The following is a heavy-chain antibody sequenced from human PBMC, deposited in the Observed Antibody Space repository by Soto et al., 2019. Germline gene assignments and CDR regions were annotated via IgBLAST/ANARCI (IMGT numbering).Heavy chain of an antibody. CDR2: IWYDGSSK. CDR3: ARPSTYYYYGMDV. Sequence: GGSLRLSCAASGFTFSSYGMHWVRQAPGKGLEWVAVIWYDGSSKYYADSVKGRFTISSDNSKNTLYLQMNSLRAEDTAVYYCARPSTYYYYGMDVWGQGTTVTVSS. J-gene: IGHJ6*02. V-gene: IGHV3-33*01. CDR1: GFTFSSYG.